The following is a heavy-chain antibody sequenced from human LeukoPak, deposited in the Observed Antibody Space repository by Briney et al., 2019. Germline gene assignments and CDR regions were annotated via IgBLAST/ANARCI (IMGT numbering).Heavy chain of an antibody. Sequence: ASVKVSCKVSGYTLTELSMHWVRQAPGKGLKWMGGFDPEDGETIYAQKFQGRVTMTEDTSTDTAYMELSSLRSEDTAVYYCATDRGITGTTSLRGNWFDPWGQGTLVTVSS. J-gene: IGHJ5*02. CDR3: ATDRGITGTTSLRGNWFDP. D-gene: IGHD1-7*01. CDR1: GYTLTELS. V-gene: IGHV1-24*01. CDR2: FDPEDGET.